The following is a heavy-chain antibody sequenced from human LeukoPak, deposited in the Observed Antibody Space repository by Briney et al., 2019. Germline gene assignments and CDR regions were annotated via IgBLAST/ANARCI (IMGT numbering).Heavy chain of an antibody. CDR1: GGSISSGDYY. J-gene: IGHJ4*02. CDR2: IYYSGST. D-gene: IGHD3-22*01. V-gene: IGHV4-31*01. Sequence: SETLSLTCTVSGGSISSGDYYWSWIRQHPGKGLEWIGYIYYSGSTYYNPSLKSQVTISVDTSKNHFSQELSSVTAADTAMYYCARSHETFSYDTSGYYTFDSWGQGTLVTVSS. CDR3: ARSHETFSYDTSGYYTFDS.